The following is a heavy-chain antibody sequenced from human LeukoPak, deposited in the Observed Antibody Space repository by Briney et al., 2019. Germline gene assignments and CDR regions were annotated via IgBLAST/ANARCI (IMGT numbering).Heavy chain of an antibody. D-gene: IGHD5-24*01. V-gene: IGHV1-2*06. CDR3: ARVGDGLNDAFDI. CDR1: GYIFTGHY. J-gene: IGHJ3*02. CDR2: ISPKTGGT. Sequence: ASVKVSCKASGYIFTGHYMNWVRQVPGQGLEWMGRISPKTGGTNYAQNFQGRVTMTRDTSISTTYMELSRLRPDDTAVYYCARVGDGLNDAFDIWGQGTMVTVSP.